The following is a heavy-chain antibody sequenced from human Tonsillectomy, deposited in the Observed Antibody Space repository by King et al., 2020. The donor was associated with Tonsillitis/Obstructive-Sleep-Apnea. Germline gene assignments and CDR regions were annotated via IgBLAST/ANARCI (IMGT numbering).Heavy chain of an antibody. CDR1: GFIFSTYW. CDR2: INQHGNEK. CDR3: ASVPLRCDDFDI. V-gene: IGHV3-7*03. J-gene: IGHJ3*02. D-gene: IGHD4-17*01. Sequence: VQLVESGGGLVQPGGSLRLSCAASGFIFSTYWMRWVRQAPGKGLEWVANINQHGNEKNYMDSVKGRFTISRDNAKNSLYLQMNSLRAEDTAVDYCASVPLRCDDFDIWGQGTMVTVSS.